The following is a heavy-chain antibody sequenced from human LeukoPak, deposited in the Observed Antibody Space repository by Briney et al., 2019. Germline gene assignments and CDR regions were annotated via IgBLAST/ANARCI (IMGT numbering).Heavy chain of an antibody. J-gene: IGHJ4*02. Sequence: GESLKTSCRRSGYNFTNYCIAWVRQIPGKGLEWMGIIYPGDSDNGYSPSFQGQVTISDDNSISTAYLQWSSLKAADTAMYYCARRGVIAGAGTPLYYFDYWGQGTLVTVSS. V-gene: IGHV5-51*01. CDR3: ARRGVIAGAGTPLYYFDY. CDR2: IYPGDSDN. CDR1: GYNFTNYC. D-gene: IGHD6-19*01.